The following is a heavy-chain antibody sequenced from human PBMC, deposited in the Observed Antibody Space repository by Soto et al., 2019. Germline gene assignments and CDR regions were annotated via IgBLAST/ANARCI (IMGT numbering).Heavy chain of an antibody. CDR2: IYSGGST. CDR1: GFAVSSNY. CDR3: ARDQQLVAFDI. J-gene: IGHJ3*02. V-gene: IGHV3-66*01. D-gene: IGHD6-13*01. Sequence: GGSLRLSCAASGFAVSSNYMSWVRQAPGKGLEWVSVIYSGGSTYYADSVKGRFTISRDNSKNTLYLQMNSLRAEDTAVYYCARDQQLVAFDIWGQGTMVTVSS.